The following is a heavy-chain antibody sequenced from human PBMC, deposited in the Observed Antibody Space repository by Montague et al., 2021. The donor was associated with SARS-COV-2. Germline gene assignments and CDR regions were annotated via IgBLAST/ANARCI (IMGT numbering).Heavy chain of an antibody. CDR2: IYDGGAV. J-gene: IGHJ3*02. CDR3: VRDHPYGGPRGAYDI. CDR1: GGSITGYY. Sequence: SETLSLTCTVSGGSITGYYWNWLRRSPGKGLEWIAYIYDGGAVNXNPSLGSRVTISTDTSKNQLSLKVNSVTAADTAVYYCVRDHPYGGPRGAYDIWGQGTVVTVSS. D-gene: IGHD4-23*01. V-gene: IGHV4-59*01.